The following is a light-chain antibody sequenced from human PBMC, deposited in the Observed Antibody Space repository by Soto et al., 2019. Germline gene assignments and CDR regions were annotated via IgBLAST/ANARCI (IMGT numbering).Light chain of an antibody. J-gene: IGLJ1*01. V-gene: IGLV1-36*01. Sequence: QSVLTQPPSVSDAPRQRVTISCSGSSSNIGNNAVNWYQQLPGKAPKLLIYYDDLLPSGVSDRFSGSKSGTSASLAISGLQSEDEADYYCAAWDDSLNGYVFGTVTKLTVL. CDR1: SSNIGNNA. CDR3: AAWDDSLNGYV. CDR2: YDD.